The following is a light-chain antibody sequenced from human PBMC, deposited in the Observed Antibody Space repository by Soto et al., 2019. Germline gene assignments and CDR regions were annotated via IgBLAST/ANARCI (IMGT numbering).Light chain of an antibody. V-gene: IGKV3-20*01. Sequence: EIVMTQSPATLSVSPGERATLSCRASQSVSSSYLAWYQQKPGQAPRLLIYGASTRAAGIPDRFSGSGSGTDFTLTITRLEPEDSAVYFCQKYTGPPTTFGQGTRLEIK. J-gene: IGKJ5*01. CDR3: QKYTGPPTT. CDR1: QSVSSSY. CDR2: GAS.